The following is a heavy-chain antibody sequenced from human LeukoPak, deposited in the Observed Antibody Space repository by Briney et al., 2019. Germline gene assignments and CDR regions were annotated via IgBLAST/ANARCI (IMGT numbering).Heavy chain of an antibody. D-gene: IGHD5-24*01. V-gene: IGHV3-30*02. Sequence: GGSLRLSCAASGFTFSSYGMHWVRQAPGKGLERVAFIRYDGSNKYYADSVKGRFTISRDNSKDTLYLQMNSLRAEDTAVYYCAKDLGRWLQLNQFDYWGQGTLVTVSS. J-gene: IGHJ4*02. CDR3: AKDLGRWLQLNQFDY. CDR2: IRYDGSNK. CDR1: GFTFSSYG.